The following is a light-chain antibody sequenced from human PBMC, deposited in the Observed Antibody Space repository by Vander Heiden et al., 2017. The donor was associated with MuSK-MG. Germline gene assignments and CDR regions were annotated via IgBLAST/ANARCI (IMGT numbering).Light chain of an antibody. CDR2: AAS. CDR3: QQSHSTPPT. CDR1: QSISSY. J-gene: IGKJ2*01. Sequence: DIQMTQSPSSLSASVGDRVTITCRASQSISSYLNWYQQKPGKAPKLLIYAASSLQSGVPSRFSGSGSGTDFTLTISRLQPEDFATYYCQQSHSTPPTFGQGTKLEIK. V-gene: IGKV1-39*01.